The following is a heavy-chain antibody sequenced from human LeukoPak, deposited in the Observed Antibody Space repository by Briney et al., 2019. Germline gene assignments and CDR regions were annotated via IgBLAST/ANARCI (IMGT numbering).Heavy chain of an antibody. CDR3: AKLLSNSGRFLY. Sequence: GGSLRLSCAASGLTFSDYSMNWVRQAPGKGLEWVSYISSSGSTIDYAESVKGRFTISRDNAKNSLYLQMNSLRAEDTAVYYCAKLLSNSGRFLYWGQGTLVTVSS. D-gene: IGHD4-23*01. CDR1: GLTFSDYS. V-gene: IGHV3-48*04. CDR2: ISSSGSTI. J-gene: IGHJ4*02.